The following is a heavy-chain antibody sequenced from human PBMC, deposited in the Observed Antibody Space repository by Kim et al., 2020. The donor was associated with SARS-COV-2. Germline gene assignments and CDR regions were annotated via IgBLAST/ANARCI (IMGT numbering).Heavy chain of an antibody. CDR2: MNSDGSTT. Sequence: GGSLRLSCAASEFTFSRYWMHWVRQAPGKGLVWVSGMNSDGSTTRYADSVKGRFTISRDNAENTFYLQMNSLRAEDTAVYYCASGYYDSSASHGYYYYGMDVWGQGTTVTVSS. J-gene: IGHJ6*02. CDR1: EFTFSRYW. V-gene: IGHV3-74*01. CDR3: ASGYYDSSASHGYYYYGMDV. D-gene: IGHD3-22*01.